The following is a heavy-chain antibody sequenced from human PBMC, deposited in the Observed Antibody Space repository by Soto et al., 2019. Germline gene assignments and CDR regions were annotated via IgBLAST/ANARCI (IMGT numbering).Heavy chain of an antibody. CDR3: ARGECSSTSCYQGPVSYYYYGMDV. CDR1: GFTFSSYA. J-gene: IGHJ6*02. D-gene: IGHD2-2*01. Sequence: GGSLRLSCAASGFTFSSYAMHWVRQAPGKGLEWVAVISYDGSNKYYADSVKGRFTISRDNSKNTLYLQMNSLRAEDTAVYYCARGECSSTSCYQGPVSYYYYGMDVWGQGTTVTVSS. V-gene: IGHV3-30-3*01. CDR2: ISYDGSNK.